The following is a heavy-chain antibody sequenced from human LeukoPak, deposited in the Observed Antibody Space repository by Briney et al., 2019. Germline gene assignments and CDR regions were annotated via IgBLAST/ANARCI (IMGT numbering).Heavy chain of an antibody. CDR1: GGSISSGGYS. CDR3: ARGSGYSYYSIDY. V-gene: IGHV4-30-2*01. Sequence: SQTLSLTCAVSGGSISSGGYSWSWIRQPPGKGLEWIGYIYHSGSTYYNPSLKSRVTISVDRSKNQFSLKLSSVTAADTAVYYCARGSGYSYYSIDYWGQGTLVTVSS. D-gene: IGHD5-18*01. CDR2: IYHSGST. J-gene: IGHJ4*02.